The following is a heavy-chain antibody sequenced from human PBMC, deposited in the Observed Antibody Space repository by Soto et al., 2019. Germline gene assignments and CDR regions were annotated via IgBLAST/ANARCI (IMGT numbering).Heavy chain of an antibody. CDR3: ATQQPNCSGGSCYEGHFDY. Sequence: QVQLVQSGAEVKKPGSSVKVSCKASGGTFSSYTISWVRQAPGQGLEWMGRIIPILGIANYAQKLQGRVTITADKSTSTAYMELSSLRSEDTAVSYCATQQPNCSGGSCYEGHFDYWGQGTLVTVSS. V-gene: IGHV1-69*02. J-gene: IGHJ4*02. D-gene: IGHD2-15*01. CDR2: IIPILGIA. CDR1: GGTFSSYT.